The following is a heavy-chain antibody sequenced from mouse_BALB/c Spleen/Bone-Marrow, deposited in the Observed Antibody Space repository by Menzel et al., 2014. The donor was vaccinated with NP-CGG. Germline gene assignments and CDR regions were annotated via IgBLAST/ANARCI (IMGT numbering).Heavy chain of an antibody. V-gene: IGHV1-63*02. J-gene: IGHJ2*01. CDR3: TRHYGNYDY. CDR2: IYPKNADA. Sequence: VQLQQSGAELVRPGTSVKMSCKAAGYSFTNFLIGWVKQRPGHGLEWIGDIYPKNADANYNEKFKGRATLTVDTSSSTAYMQLRGRTSEDSAIYYCTRHYGNYDYWGQGSTLTGSS. D-gene: IGHD2-1*01. CDR1: GYSFTNFL.